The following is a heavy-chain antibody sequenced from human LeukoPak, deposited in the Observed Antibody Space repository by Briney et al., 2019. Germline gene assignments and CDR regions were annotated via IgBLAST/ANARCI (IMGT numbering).Heavy chain of an antibody. J-gene: IGHJ6*03. V-gene: IGHV1-8*01. CDR3: ARGSWITGTTSYYYHMDV. D-gene: IGHD1-7*01. Sequence: GASVKVSCKASGYTFISYDINWVRQASGQGLEWMGWMNPNNGRTGYAQKFQGRVTMTRNSSISTVYMELNTLRSEDTAVYYCARGSWITGTTSYYYHMDVWGKGTTVTVS. CDR1: GYTFISYD. CDR2: MNPNNGRT.